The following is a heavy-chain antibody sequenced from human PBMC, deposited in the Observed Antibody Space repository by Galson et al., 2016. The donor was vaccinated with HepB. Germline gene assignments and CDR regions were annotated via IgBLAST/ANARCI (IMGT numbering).Heavy chain of an antibody. CDR3: ARSLLHTTGLSRREYRYGHFDY. Sequence: SCKASGYPFSSSAISWVRQAPGQGLEWMGGIIPIFGTTNYAQKFQGRVTITADKFTSTAYMELSSLRSEDTAVYYCARSLLHTTGLSRREYRYGHFDYWGQGALVTVSS. D-gene: IGHD5-18*01. V-gene: IGHV1-69*06. CDR2: IIPIFGTT. J-gene: IGHJ4*02. CDR1: GYPFSSSA.